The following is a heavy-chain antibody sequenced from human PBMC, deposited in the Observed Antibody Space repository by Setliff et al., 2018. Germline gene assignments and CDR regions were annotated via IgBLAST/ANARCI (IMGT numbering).Heavy chain of an antibody. J-gene: IGHJ3*01. D-gene: IGHD2-15*01. Sequence: PGESLKISGKGSGYTFTTNWIAWVRQMPGKGLEWVGIIYPGDSDTRYSPSFQGRVTISADKSISTAYLQWSSLKASDTAMYYCATLGTVVVDAFDFWGQGTRVTVSS. V-gene: IGHV5-51*01. CDR2: IYPGDSDT. CDR1: GYTFTTNW. CDR3: ATLGTVVVDAFDF.